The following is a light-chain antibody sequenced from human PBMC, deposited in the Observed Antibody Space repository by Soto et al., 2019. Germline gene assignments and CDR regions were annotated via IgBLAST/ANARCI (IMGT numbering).Light chain of an antibody. CDR1: QSVSSN. Sequence: EIVMTQSQAMMSVSPGERATLSCRASQSVSSNLAWYQQKPGHAPRLLVYDAATRATGITARFSGSGSGTEFTLTVTILQSEDFAVYYCQQYSNWRGTFCQGTKLEIK. V-gene: IGKV3-15*01. CDR3: QQYSNWRGT. J-gene: IGKJ2*02. CDR2: DAA.